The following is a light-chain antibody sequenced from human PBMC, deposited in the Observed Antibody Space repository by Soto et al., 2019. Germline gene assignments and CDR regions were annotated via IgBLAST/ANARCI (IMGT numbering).Light chain of an antibody. V-gene: IGKV3-11*01. J-gene: IGKJ1*01. CDR3: QQRRNWPVT. CDR2: DAS. CDR1: QSVSRY. Sequence: EIVLTQSPGTLSLSPGERATLSCRASQSVSRYLAWYQQKPCQAPRLLIYDASTRATGISARFSGSGSGTDLALTISSLEPEDFAMYYGQQRRNWPVTFGQGTKVEV.